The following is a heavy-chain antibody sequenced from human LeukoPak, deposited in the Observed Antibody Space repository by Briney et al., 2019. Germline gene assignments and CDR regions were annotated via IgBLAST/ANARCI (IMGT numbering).Heavy chain of an antibody. V-gene: IGHV3-23*01. CDR2: IGSSGGGI. CDR1: GFTFSTYT. CDR3: AIDPNWGTHS. Sequence: QTGGSLRLSCAASGFTFSTYTTYWVRHPPGKRLEWVSIIGSSGGGIHYADSVKGRFTISRDNSKNALYLQMNSLRVEDTAVYYCAIDPNWGTHSWGQGVLVTVSS. D-gene: IGHD7-27*01. J-gene: IGHJ4*02.